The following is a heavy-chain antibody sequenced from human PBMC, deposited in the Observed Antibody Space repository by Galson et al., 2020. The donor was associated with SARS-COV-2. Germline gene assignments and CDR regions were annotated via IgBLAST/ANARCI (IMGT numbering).Heavy chain of an antibody. CDR3: ARLHYGEYAPEAFDI. CDR1: GGSFSGYF. V-gene: IGHV4-34*01. D-gene: IGHD4-17*01. J-gene: IGHJ3*02. Sequence: SETLSLTCAVYGGSFSGYFWSWIRQPPGKGLEWIGEVNHSGSTNYNPSLKSRVTISVDTSKNQFSLRLSSVTAADTAVYYCARLHYGEYAPEAFDIWGPGTRVTVAS. CDR2: VNHSGST.